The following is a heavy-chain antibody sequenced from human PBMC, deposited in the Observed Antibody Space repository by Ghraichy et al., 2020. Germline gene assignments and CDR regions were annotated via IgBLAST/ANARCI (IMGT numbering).Heavy chain of an antibody. D-gene: IGHD6-19*01. CDR2: INHSGST. CDR3: ARKPGVLPTYSSGWYRGFDP. Sequence: ESLNISCAVYGGSFSGYYWSWIRQPPGKGLEWIGEINHSGSTNYNPSLKSRVTISVDTSKNQFSLKLSSVTAADTAVYYCARKPGVLPTYSSGWYRGFDPWGQGTLVTVSS. CDR1: GGSFSGYY. V-gene: IGHV4-34*01. J-gene: IGHJ5*02.